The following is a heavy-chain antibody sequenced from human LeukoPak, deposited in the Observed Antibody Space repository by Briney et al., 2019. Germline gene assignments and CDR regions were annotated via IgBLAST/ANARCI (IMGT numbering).Heavy chain of an antibody. Sequence: GGSLRLSCSSSGFSFRKYAMHWVRQAPGKGLEWVAFIRFDGSNKYYADSVKGRFTISRDNAKNSLYLQMNSLRAEDTAVYYCAKERLGYFDYWGQGTLVTVSS. J-gene: IGHJ4*02. CDR2: IRFDGSNK. CDR3: AKERLGYFDY. D-gene: IGHD3-16*01. CDR1: GFSFRKYA. V-gene: IGHV3-30*02.